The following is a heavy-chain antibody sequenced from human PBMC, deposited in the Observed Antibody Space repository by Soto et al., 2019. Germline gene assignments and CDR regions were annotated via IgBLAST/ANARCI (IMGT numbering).Heavy chain of an antibody. V-gene: IGHV3-48*03. CDR3: ARDSRNSYGLDV. CDR2: ISGSGTTT. CDR1: GFSFSSFE. J-gene: IGHJ6*02. Sequence: GGSLRLSCVASGFSFSSFEMNWVRQAPGKGLEWVSYISGSGTTTYYADSVKGRFTTSRDNAKNSLYLQMNTLSAEDTALYYCARDSRNSYGLDVWGQGTTVTVSS.